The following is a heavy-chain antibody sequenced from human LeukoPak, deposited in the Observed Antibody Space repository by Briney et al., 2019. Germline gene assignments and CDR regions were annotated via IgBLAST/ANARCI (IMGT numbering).Heavy chain of an antibody. CDR2: IKQDGSEK. Sequence: GGSLRLSCAAFSSYWMTWVRQAPGKGLEWVANIKQDGSEKYYVDSVKGRFTISRDNAKNSLFLQMNSLRAEDTAVYYCAKDGWRGHGVTRYYYYYYYMDVWGKGTTVTVSS. J-gene: IGHJ6*03. CDR1: SSYW. V-gene: IGHV3-7*01. D-gene: IGHD3-3*01. CDR3: AKDGWRGHGVTRYYYYYYYMDV.